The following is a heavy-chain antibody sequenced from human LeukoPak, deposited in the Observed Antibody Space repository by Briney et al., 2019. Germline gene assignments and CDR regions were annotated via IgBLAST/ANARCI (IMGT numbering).Heavy chain of an antibody. CDR2: IYPGDSDT. V-gene: IGHV5-51*01. D-gene: IGHD3-22*01. Sequence: GGSLKISCNGSGYRFTSYWIGWVRQMPGKGLEGMGIIYPGDSDTRNRPSFQGHVTISVDKSSSTSSLQWSSLKAADTAMYYCAGGLAYYYDSSGYHPQQWGQGTLVTVSS. CDR1: GYRFTSYW. CDR3: AGGLAYYYDSSGYHPQQ. J-gene: IGHJ1*01.